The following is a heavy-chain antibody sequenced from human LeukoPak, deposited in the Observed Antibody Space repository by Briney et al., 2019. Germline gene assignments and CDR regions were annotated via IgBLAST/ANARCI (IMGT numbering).Heavy chain of an antibody. Sequence: GSLRLSCVASGFTFSSYWMSWVRQAPGKGLEWVANIKQDGREKYYVDSVKGRFTISRDNAKKSLYLEMNSLRAEDTAMYYCAKGTKPVMTIPDYWGQGILVTVSS. CDR3: AKGTKPVMTIPDY. D-gene: IGHD1/OR15-1a*01. J-gene: IGHJ4*02. CDR2: IKQDGREK. CDR1: GFTFSSYW. V-gene: IGHV3-7*03.